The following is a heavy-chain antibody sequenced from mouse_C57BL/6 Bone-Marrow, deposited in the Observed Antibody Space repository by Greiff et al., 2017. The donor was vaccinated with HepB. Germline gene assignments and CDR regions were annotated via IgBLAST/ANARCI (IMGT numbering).Heavy chain of an antibody. CDR2: ISNLAYSI. CDR1: GFTFSDYG. D-gene: IGHD2-2*01. V-gene: IGHV5-15*01. Sequence: EVHLVESGGGLVQPGGSLKLSCAASGFTFSDYGMAWVRQAPRKGPEWVAFISNLAYSIYYADTVTGRFTISRENAKNTLYLEMSSLRSEDTAMYYCARHRGGYDWYFDVWGTGTTVTVSS. CDR3: ARHRGGYDWYFDV. J-gene: IGHJ1*03.